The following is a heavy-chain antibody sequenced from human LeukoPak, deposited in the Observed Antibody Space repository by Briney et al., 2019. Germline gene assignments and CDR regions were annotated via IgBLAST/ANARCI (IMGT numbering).Heavy chain of an antibody. V-gene: IGHV3-7*01. CDR1: GFTFSNYW. Sequence: GGSLRLSCAASGFTFSNYWMSWVRQAPGKGPEWVANIKQDGSEKDYVDSVKGRFTISRDNAKNSMNLQMHSLRAEDTAVYYCARGAVTTYFNWLDSWGQGTLVTVSS. J-gene: IGHJ5*01. CDR3: ARGAVTTYFNWLDS. D-gene: IGHD4-11*01. CDR2: IKQDGSEK.